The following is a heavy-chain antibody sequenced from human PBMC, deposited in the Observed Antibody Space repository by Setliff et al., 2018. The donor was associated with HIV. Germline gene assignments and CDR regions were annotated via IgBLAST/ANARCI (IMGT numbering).Heavy chain of an antibody. CDR1: SGSISIGTYY. CDR3: AREGNTALVTKYFDY. D-gene: IGHD5-18*01. J-gene: IGHJ4*01. V-gene: IGHV4-31*03. Sequence: PSETLSLTCTVSSGSISIGTYYWSWIRQYPGKGLEWIGYIDYSGSAFYNPSLKSRITISRDTSKNQFSLKMNSVTAADTAVYYCAREGNTALVTKYFDYWGHGKLVTVSS. CDR2: IDYSGSA.